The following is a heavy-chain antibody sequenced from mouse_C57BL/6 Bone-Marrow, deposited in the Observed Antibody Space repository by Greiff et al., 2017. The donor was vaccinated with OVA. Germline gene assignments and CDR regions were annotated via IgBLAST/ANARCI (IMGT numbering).Heavy chain of an antibody. CDR3: ARCDTTVV. V-gene: IGHV1-55*01. Sequence: VQLQQPGAELVKPGASVKMSCKASGYTFTSYWITWVKQRPGQGLEWIGDIYPGSGSTNYNEKFKSKATLTVDKSSSTAYMQLSSLTSADSAVYYCARCDTTVVWGQGTSVTVSS. CDR1: GYTFTSYW. CDR2: IYPGSGST. J-gene: IGHJ4*01. D-gene: IGHD1-1*02.